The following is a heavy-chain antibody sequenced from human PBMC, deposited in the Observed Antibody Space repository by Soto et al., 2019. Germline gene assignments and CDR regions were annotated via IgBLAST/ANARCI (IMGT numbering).Heavy chain of an antibody. CDR2: INPADSDI. CDR1: GYSFIAHW. D-gene: IGHD3-22*01. J-gene: IGHJ5*01. CDR3: TRPQSSGWYDF. V-gene: IGHV5-51*01. Sequence: GESLKISCKVSGYSFIAHWIAWVRQMPGEGLEWMGIINPADSDIRYSPSFQGQVTISVDKSINTAYLQWSSLKASDTATYYCTRPQSSGWYDFWGQGTLVTVSS.